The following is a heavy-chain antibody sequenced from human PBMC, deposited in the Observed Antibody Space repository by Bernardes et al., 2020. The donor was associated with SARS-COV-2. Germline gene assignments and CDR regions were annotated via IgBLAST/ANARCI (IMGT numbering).Heavy chain of an antibody. Sequence: GGSLRLSCAASGFTFSSYWMSWVRQAPGKGLEWVANIKQDGSEKYYVDSVKGRFTISRDNAKNSLYLQMNSLRAEDTAVYYCARDLGVVPAAIDYYYYYGMDVWGQGTTVTVSS. CDR2: IKQDGSEK. V-gene: IGHV3-7*01. CDR3: ARDLGVVPAAIDYYYYYGMDV. CDR1: GFTFSSYW. D-gene: IGHD2-2*01. J-gene: IGHJ6*02.